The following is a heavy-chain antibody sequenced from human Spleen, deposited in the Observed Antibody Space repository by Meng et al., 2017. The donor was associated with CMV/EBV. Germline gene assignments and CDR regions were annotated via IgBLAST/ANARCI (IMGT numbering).Heavy chain of an antibody. J-gene: IGHJ4*02. V-gene: IGHV3-48*04. CDR1: GVTFNSYS. Sequence: GESLKISCAASGVTFNSYSMNWVRQAPGKGLEWVSYIGSGSNIIKYADSVKGRFTISRDNAKNSLDLQMNNLRAEDTAVYYCVRDRLWAFENWGQGTPVTVSS. CDR3: VRDRLWAFEN. CDR2: IGSGSNII. D-gene: IGHD1-26*01.